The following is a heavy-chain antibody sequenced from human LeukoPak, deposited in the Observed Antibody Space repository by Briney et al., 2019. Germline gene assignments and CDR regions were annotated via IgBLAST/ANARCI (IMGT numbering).Heavy chain of an antibody. CDR2: ISAYNGNT. J-gene: IGHJ4*02. CDR3: ARDHAEYSSSLIDY. V-gene: IGHV1-18*01. CDR1: GYTFTSYG. D-gene: IGHD6-6*01. Sequence: GASVKVSCKASGYTFTSYGISWVRQAPGQGLEWMGWISAYNGNTNHAQKLQGRVTMTTDTSTSTAYMELRSLRSDDTAVYYCARDHAEYSSSLIDYWGQGTLVTVSS.